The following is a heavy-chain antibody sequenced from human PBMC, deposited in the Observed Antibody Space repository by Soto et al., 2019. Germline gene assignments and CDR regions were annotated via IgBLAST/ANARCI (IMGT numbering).Heavy chain of an antibody. J-gene: IGHJ4*02. V-gene: IGHV1-69*13. Sequence: ASVKVSCKASGGTFSSYAISWVRQAPGQGLEWMGGIIPIFGTANYAQKFQGRVTITADESTSTAYMELSSLRSEDTAVYYCARTADRSGYYYFYYFDYWGQGTLVTVSS. CDR1: GGTFSSYA. CDR3: ARTADRSGYYYFYYFDY. D-gene: IGHD3-22*01. CDR2: IIPIFGTA.